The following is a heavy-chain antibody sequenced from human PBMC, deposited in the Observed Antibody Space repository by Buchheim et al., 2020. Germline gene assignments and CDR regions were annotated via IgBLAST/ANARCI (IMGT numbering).Heavy chain of an antibody. J-gene: IGHJ6*03. CDR2: ISGSGGST. V-gene: IGHV3-23*04. D-gene: IGHD3-10*01. CDR1: GFTFSSYW. Sequence: EVQLVESGGGLVQPGGSLRLSCAASGFTFSSYWMHWVRQAPGKGLEWVSAISGSGGSTYYADSVKGRFTISRDNSKNTLYLQMNSLRAEDTAVYYCAKTYYYGSGSYQAYYYYYYMDVWGKGTT. CDR3: AKTYYYGSGSYQAYYYYYYMDV.